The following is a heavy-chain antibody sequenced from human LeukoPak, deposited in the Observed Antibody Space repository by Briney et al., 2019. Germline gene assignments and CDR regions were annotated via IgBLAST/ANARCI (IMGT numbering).Heavy chain of an antibody. CDR3: ANDRLDYDFWSGYCRY. J-gene: IGHJ4*02. CDR1: GFTFSSYA. CDR2: ISGSGGNT. V-gene: IGHV3-23*01. Sequence: GGSLRLSCAASGFTFSSYAMSWVRQAPGKGLKWVSGISGSGGNTYYADSVKGRFTISRDNSRNTLYLQMNSLTAEDTAVYYCANDRLDYDFWSGYCRYWGQGTLVTVSS. D-gene: IGHD3-3*01.